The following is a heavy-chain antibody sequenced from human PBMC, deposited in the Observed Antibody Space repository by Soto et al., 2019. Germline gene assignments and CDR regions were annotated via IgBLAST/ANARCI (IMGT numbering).Heavy chain of an antibody. J-gene: IGHJ4*02. V-gene: IGHV4-59*01. D-gene: IGHD6-13*01. Sequence: PSETLSLTCTASGGSISSYYWSWIRQPPGKGLERIGYIYYSGSTNYNPSLKSRVTISVDTSKNQFSLKLSSLTAADTAVYYCARSRQQFDYWGQGTLVTVSS. CDR2: IYYSGST. CDR1: GGSISSYY. CDR3: ARSRQQFDY.